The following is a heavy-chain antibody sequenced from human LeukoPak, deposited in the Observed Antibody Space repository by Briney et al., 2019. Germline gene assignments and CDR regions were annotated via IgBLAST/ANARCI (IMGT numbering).Heavy chain of an antibody. CDR3: ARAGQNNWFDP. V-gene: IGHV3-11*01. J-gene: IGHJ5*02. CDR1: GFTFSDYY. CDR2: LSGSGEII. Sequence: GGSLRLSCAASGFTFSDYYMSWVRQAPGKGLEWVSFLSGSGEIIYYADSVKGRFTISRDNAKNSLYLQMNSLRAEDTAVYHCARAGQNNWFDPWGQGTLVTVS.